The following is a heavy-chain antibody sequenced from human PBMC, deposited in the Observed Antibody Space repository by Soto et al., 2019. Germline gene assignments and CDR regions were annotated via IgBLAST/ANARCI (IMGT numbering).Heavy chain of an antibody. J-gene: IGHJ4*02. CDR3: ARTYTARTTATYDY. D-gene: IGHD2-2*02. CDR1: GGSFSGYY. Sequence: QVQLQQWGAGLLKPSETLSLTCAVYGGSFSGYYWSWIRQPPGKGLEWIGEINHSGSTNYNPSLKSRVTISVDTSKNQLSLKLSSVTAADTAVYYCARTYTARTTATYDYWGQGTLVTVSS. CDR2: INHSGST. V-gene: IGHV4-34*01.